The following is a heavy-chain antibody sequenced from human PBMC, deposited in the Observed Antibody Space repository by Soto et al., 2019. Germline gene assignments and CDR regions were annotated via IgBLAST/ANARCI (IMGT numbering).Heavy chain of an antibody. CDR1: GYSFTSYW. V-gene: IGHV5-51*01. CDR3: ARHPCSGGSCYSDYYYMDV. CDR2: IYPGDSDT. J-gene: IGHJ6*03. D-gene: IGHD2-15*01. Sequence: GESLKISCKGSGYSFTSYWIGWVRQMPGKGLEWMGIIYPGDSDTRYSPSFQGQVTISADKSISTAYLQWSSLKASDTAMYYCARHPCSGGSCYSDYYYMDVWGKGTTVTVSS.